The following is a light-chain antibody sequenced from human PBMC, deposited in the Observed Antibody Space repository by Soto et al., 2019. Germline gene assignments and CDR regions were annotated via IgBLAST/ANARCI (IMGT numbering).Light chain of an antibody. J-gene: IGLJ1*01. CDR1: SSDVGRYTY. CDR2: DVY. Sequence: QSALTQPASVSGSPGQSITISCAGTSSDVGRYTYVSWYQQHPGKAPKLIIYDVYNRPSGVSTRFSGSKSGNTASLTISGLQAEDAADYYCTSYTSTSTPYVFGGGTKVTVL. CDR3: TSYTSTSTPYV. V-gene: IGLV2-14*01.